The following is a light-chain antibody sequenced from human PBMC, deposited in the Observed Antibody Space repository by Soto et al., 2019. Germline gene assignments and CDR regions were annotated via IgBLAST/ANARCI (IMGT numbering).Light chain of an antibody. CDR3: SSYTSSSTL. J-gene: IGLJ1*01. V-gene: IGLV2-14*02. Sequence: QSALTQPASLSGSPGQSITISCTGTSADIGSFNLVSWYQQFPGEVPKLIIYESYKRPSGISTRFSGSKSGNTASLTISGLQTEDEADYYCSSYTSSSTLFGTGTKLTVL. CDR2: ESY. CDR1: SADIGSFNL.